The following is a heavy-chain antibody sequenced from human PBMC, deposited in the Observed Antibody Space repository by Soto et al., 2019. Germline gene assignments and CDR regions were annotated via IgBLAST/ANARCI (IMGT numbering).Heavy chain of an antibody. CDR1: GGSISSYY. CDR3: ARDDCSGGSCYGSGWFDP. CDR2: IYTSGST. J-gene: IGHJ5*02. Sequence: NPSETLSLTCTVSGGSISSYYWSWIRQPAGKGLEWIGRIYTSGSTNYNPSLKSRVTMSVDTSKNQFSLKLSSVTAADTAVYYCARDDCSGGSCYGSGWFDPWGQGTLVTVSS. D-gene: IGHD2-15*01. V-gene: IGHV4-4*07.